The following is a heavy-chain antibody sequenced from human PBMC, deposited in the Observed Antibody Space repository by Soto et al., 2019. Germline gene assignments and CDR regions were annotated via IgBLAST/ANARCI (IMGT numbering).Heavy chain of an antibody. CDR1: GGTFRSYN. V-gene: IGHV1-69*02. D-gene: IGHD2-8*02. CDR3: ARHCSGGECIHYYYYGMDV. Sequence: QVQLVQSGAEVKKPGSSVKVSCKASGGTFRSYNINWVRQAPGQGLEWMGRIIPILGMAKYAQKFQGRVTFTADKSTTTAYMELSSLRSEDTAVYYCARHCSGGECIHYYYYGMDVWDQGTTVTVSS. J-gene: IGHJ6*02. CDR2: IIPILGMA.